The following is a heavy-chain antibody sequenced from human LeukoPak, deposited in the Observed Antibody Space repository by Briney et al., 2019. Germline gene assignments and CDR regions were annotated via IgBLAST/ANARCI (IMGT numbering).Heavy chain of an antibody. J-gene: IGHJ4*02. CDR3: ARGEWLRFFDY. CDR2: INPSGGST. D-gene: IGHD5-12*01. Sequence: ASVKVSCKASGYTFTSYYMHWGRQAPGQGLEWMGIINPSGGSTSYAQKFQGRVTMTRDMSTSTVYMELSSLRSEDTAVYYCARGEWLRFFDYWGQGTLVTVSS. CDR1: GYTFTSYY. V-gene: IGHV1-46*01.